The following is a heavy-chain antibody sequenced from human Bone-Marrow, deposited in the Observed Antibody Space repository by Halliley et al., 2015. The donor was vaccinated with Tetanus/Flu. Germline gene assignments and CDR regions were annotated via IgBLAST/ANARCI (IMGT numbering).Heavy chain of an antibody. J-gene: IGHJ6*02. CDR1: GDSISSYY. D-gene: IGHD2-15*01. CDR3: ARGGEGVSGTLEYSYYGMGV. Sequence: TLSLTCTVSGDSISSYYWSWVRQSPGRGLEWIASMYATGNTHYNPSLKGRVTISVDTSTSQFFLKVNSLTAADTAVYYCARGGEGVSGTLEYSYYGMGVWGQGTTVTVSS. CDR2: MYATGNT. V-gene: IGHV4-4*09.